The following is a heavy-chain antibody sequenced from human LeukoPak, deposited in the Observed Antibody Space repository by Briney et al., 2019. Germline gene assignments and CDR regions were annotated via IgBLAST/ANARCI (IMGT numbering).Heavy chain of an antibody. CDR3: ARDSVLAAGTGYFDY. CDR1: GFTFSSYS. Sequence: GGSLRLSCAASGFTFSSYSMNWVRQAPGKGLEWVSSISSSSSYIYYADSVKGRFTISRDNAKNSLYLQMNSLRAEDTAVYYCARDSVLAAGTGYFDYWGQGTLVTVSS. V-gene: IGHV3-21*01. CDR2: ISSSSSYI. J-gene: IGHJ4*02. D-gene: IGHD6-13*01.